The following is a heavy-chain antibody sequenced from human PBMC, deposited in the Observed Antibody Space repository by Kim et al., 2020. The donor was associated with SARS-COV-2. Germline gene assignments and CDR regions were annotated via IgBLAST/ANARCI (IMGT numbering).Heavy chain of an antibody. CDR1: GITFSKFD. J-gene: IGHJ3*01. Sequence: ASVKVSCKTSGITFSKFDLHWVRQAPGQGLEWMGWMNPNRGQTGYAPRFQGRVTMTWNNSERTAYMELSSLRSDDTAKYFCAKTNGDYLLDAFDEWGQGTMVTVSA. D-gene: IGHD4-17*01. CDR3: AKTNGDYLLDAFDE. V-gene: IGHV1-8*01. CDR2: MNPNRGQT.